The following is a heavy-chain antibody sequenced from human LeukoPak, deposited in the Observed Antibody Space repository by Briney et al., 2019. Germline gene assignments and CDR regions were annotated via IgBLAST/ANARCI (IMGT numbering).Heavy chain of an antibody. CDR1: XYTFTSYA. V-gene: IGHV1-3*01. CDR3: ARDGDSGYEYYYYGMDV. Sequence: ASXYTFTSYAMHWVRQAPGQRLEGMGXXNAGNGNTKYSQKFQGRVTITRDTSASTAYMELSSLRSEDTAVYYCARDGDSGYEYYYYGMDVWGKGTTVTVSS. J-gene: IGHJ6*04. CDR2: XNAGNGNT. D-gene: IGHD5-12*01.